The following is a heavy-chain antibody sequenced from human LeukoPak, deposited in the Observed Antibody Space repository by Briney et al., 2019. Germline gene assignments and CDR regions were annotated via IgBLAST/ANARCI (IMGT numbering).Heavy chain of an antibody. J-gene: IGHJ4*02. CDR3: ARGGGSYYVGSLDY. D-gene: IGHD1-26*01. CDR2: ISYDGRNK. CDR1: GFTFNSFG. V-gene: IGHV3-30*03. Sequence: PGRSLRLSCAASGFTFNSFGMHWVRQAPGKGLEWLAVISYDGRNKYYADSVKGRFTISRDNSKNTLYLQMNSLRAEDTAVYYCARGGGSYYVGSLDYWGQGTLVTVSS.